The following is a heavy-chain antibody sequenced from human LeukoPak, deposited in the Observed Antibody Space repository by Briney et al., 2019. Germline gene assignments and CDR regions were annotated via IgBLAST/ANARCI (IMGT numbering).Heavy chain of an antibody. CDR2: ISGSGGST. V-gene: IGHV3-23*01. D-gene: IGHD2-2*01. CDR1: GFTFSSYA. CDR3: AKDHGCSSTSCYFYYYYYGMDV. J-gene: IGHJ6*02. Sequence: GGSLRLSCAASGFTFSSYAMGWVRQAPGKGLEWVSAISGSGGSTYYADSVKGRFTISRDNSKNTLYLQMNSLRAEDTAVYYCAKDHGCSSTSCYFYYYYYGMDVWGQGTTVTVSS.